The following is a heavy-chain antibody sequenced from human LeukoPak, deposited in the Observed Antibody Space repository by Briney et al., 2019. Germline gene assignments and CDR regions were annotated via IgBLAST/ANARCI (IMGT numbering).Heavy chain of an antibody. CDR2: ISSSSSTI. CDR1: GFTFSSYS. V-gene: IGHV3-48*04. CDR3: ARGSSVSSSWFFYFDY. J-gene: IGHJ4*02. Sequence: GGSLRLSCAASGFTFSSYSMNWVRQAPGEGLEWVSYISSSSSTIYYADSVKGRFTISRDNAKNSLYLQMNSLRAEDTAVYYCARGSSVSSSWFFYFDYWGQGTLVTVSS. D-gene: IGHD6-13*01.